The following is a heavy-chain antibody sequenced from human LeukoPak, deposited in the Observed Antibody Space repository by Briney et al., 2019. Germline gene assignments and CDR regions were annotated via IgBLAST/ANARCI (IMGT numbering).Heavy chain of an antibody. Sequence: GGSLRLSCAASGFTFSSYGMHWVRQAPGKGLEWVSYISTSGYTIYYADSLKGRFTISRDNAKNSLYLQMNSLRAEDTAVYYCARGPPLFDPWGQGTLVTVSS. CDR3: ARGPPLFDP. CDR2: ISTSGYTI. V-gene: IGHV3-48*01. J-gene: IGHJ5*02. CDR1: GFTFSSYG.